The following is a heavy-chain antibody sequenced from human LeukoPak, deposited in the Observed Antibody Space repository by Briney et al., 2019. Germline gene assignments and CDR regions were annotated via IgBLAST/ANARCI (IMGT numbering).Heavy chain of an antibody. Sequence: PGGSLRLSCAASGFTFSSYAMTWVRQAPGKGLEWVSRINSDGSSTSYADSVKGRFTISRDNAKNTLYLQMNSLRAEDTAVYYCARSPVYSYGHPYYFDYWGQGTLVTVSS. V-gene: IGHV3-74*01. J-gene: IGHJ4*02. CDR3: ARSPVYSYGHPYYFDY. CDR2: INSDGSST. D-gene: IGHD5-18*01. CDR1: GFTFSSYA.